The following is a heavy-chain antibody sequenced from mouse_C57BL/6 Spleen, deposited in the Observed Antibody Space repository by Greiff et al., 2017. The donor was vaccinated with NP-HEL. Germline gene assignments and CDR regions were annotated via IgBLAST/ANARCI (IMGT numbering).Heavy chain of an antibody. J-gene: IGHJ3*01. CDR2: ISSGGSYT. D-gene: IGHD2-1*01. CDR3: ARHALSTFAY. V-gene: IGHV5-6*01. Sequence: EVQVVESGGDLVKPGGSLKLSCAASGFTFSSYGMSWVRQTPDKRLEWVATISSGGSYTYYPDSVKGRVTISRDNAKNTLYLQMSSLKSEDTAMYYCARHALSTFAYWGQGTLVTVSA. CDR1: GFTFSSYG.